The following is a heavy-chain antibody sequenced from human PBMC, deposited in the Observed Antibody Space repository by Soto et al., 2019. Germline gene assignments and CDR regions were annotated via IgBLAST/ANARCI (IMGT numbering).Heavy chain of an antibody. J-gene: IGHJ3*02. CDR3: ARDRPEWLRLDAFDI. V-gene: IGHV3-30*04. Sequence: GFLRLSCAASGFTFSSYAMHWVRQAPGKGLEWVAVISYDGSNKYYADSVKGRFTISRDNSKNTLYLQMNSLRAEDTAVYYCARDRPEWLRLDAFDIWGQGTMVTVSS. CDR2: ISYDGSNK. D-gene: IGHD5-12*01. CDR1: GFTFSSYA.